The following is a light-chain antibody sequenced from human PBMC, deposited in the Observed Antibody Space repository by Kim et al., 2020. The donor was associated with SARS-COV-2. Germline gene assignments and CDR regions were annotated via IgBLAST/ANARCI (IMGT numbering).Light chain of an antibody. CDR1: KGISSW. CDR3: QQANSFPWT. Sequence: DIQMTQSPSSVSASVGDRVTITCRASKGISSWLAWYQRKPGKAPKLLIYAASSLQSGVPSRFSGSGSGTDFTLTISSLQPEDFATYYCQQANSFPWTFGQGTKVDIK. J-gene: IGKJ1*01. V-gene: IGKV1-12*01. CDR2: AAS.